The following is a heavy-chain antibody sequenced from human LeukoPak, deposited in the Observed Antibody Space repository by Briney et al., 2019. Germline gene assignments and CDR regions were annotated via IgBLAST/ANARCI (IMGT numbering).Heavy chain of an antibody. Sequence: PGRSLRLSCAASGFTFSIYTMVWVRQAPGKGLEWVAVTSYDGSNKYYADSVKGRFTISRDNSKNTLHLQMNSLRDEDTAVYYCATRAETRGNYVRVPFDFWGQGTRVTVSS. D-gene: IGHD1-7*01. CDR1: GFTFSIYT. CDR3: ATRAETRGNYVRVPFDF. V-gene: IGHV3-30-3*01. J-gene: IGHJ4*02. CDR2: TSYDGSNK.